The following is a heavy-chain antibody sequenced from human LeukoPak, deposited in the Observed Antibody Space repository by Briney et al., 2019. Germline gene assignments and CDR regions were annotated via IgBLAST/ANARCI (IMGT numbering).Heavy chain of an antibody. CDR1: GFTFRVYA. J-gene: IGHJ4*02. Sequence: GGSLRLSCAASGFTFRVYAMTWVRQAPGKGLEWVSSISSSSSYIYYADSVKGRFTISRDNAKNSLYLQMNSLRAEDTAVYYCARRDGSSGWYYFDYWGQGTLVTVSS. D-gene: IGHD6-19*01. CDR3: ARRDGSSGWYYFDY. CDR2: ISSSSSYI. V-gene: IGHV3-21*04.